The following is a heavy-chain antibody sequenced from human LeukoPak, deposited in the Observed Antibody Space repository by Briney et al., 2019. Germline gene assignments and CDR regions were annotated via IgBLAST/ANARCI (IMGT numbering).Heavy chain of an antibody. Sequence: SETLSLTCIVSGGSISSSGYYWGWIRQPPGKGLEWIGSFYYSGSTYYNPSLKSRVTISVDTSKNQFSLKLSSVTPADTAVYYCARTVDDAFDIWGQGTMVTVSS. CDR3: ARTVDDAFDI. J-gene: IGHJ3*02. V-gene: IGHV4-39*07. CDR1: GGSISSSGYY. CDR2: FYYSGST.